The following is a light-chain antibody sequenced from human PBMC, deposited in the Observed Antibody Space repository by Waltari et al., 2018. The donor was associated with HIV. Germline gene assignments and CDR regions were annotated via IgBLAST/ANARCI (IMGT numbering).Light chain of an antibody. Sequence: QTVVTQESSLTVSPGGTVTLTCGLTFGTVSTSCYPNWLQQKPGHPPTALIYVGNPKHRCTPARDSGAILGDKATLTLTAVQPEDEAIYYCLLYVGASYVFGGGT. CDR3: LLYVGASYV. J-gene: IGLJ2*01. V-gene: IGLV7-43*01. CDR1: FGTVSTSCY. CDR2: VGN.